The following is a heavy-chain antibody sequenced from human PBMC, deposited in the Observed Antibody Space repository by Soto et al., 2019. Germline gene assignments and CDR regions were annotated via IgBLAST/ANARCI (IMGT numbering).Heavy chain of an antibody. CDR3: ARSFMVSTRFDP. D-gene: IGHD3-10*01. Sequence: ASLKVSCKASGYTFTCYYMHWVRQAPGQGLEWMGWINPNSGGTNYAQKFQGWVTMTRDTSISTAYMELSRLRSDDTAVYYCARSFMVSTRFDPWGQGTLVTVSS. CDR2: INPNSGGT. V-gene: IGHV1-2*04. J-gene: IGHJ5*02. CDR1: GYTFTCYY.